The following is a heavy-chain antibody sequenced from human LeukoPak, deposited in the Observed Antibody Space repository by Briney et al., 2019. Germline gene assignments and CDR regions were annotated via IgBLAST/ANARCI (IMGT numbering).Heavy chain of an antibody. CDR1: GGSFSGYY. Sequence: SGTLSLTCAVHGGSFSGYYWSWIRQPPGKGLEWIGEVNHSGNTNYNPSLKSRVTISLDTSKNQFSLKLTSVTAADTAVYYCARGDLNGMDVWGQGTTVTVSS. CDR3: ARGDLNGMDV. CDR2: VNHSGNT. J-gene: IGHJ6*02. V-gene: IGHV4-34*01. D-gene: IGHD3-3*01.